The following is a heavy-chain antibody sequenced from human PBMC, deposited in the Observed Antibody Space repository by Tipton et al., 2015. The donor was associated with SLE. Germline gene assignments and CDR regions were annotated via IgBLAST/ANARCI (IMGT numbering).Heavy chain of an antibody. Sequence: TLSLTCSVSGDSITRISYYWGWIRQPPGRGLEWIGSVSFGGTTYYNPSLESRVTISVDTSKNQFSLKLTSVTAADTAVYYCARDRNYDFWYGMDVWGQGTTVTVSS. CDR3: ARDRNYDFWYGMDV. CDR1: GDSITRISYY. CDR2: VSFGGTT. V-gene: IGHV4-39*07. J-gene: IGHJ6*02. D-gene: IGHD3-3*01.